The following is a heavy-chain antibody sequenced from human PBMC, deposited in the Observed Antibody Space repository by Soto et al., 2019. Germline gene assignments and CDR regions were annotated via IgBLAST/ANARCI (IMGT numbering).Heavy chain of an antibody. CDR1: GFTFSDHY. V-gene: IGHV3-72*01. CDR3: ARVMVVAGHYYFDY. J-gene: IGHJ4*02. CDR2: IRKRTNSYTK. Sequence: EVQLVESGGGLAKPGGSLRLSCAASGFTFSDHYMDWVRQAPGKGLEWVGRIRKRTNSYTKEYAASVKGRFTISRDDSKNSLYLQMNSLKTDDTAVYYCARVMVVAGHYYFDYWGQGTLVTVSS. D-gene: IGHD6-19*01.